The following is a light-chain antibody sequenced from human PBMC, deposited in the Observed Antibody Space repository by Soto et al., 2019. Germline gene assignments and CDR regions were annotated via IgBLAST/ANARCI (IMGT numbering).Light chain of an antibody. V-gene: IGKV3-15*01. J-gene: IGKJ1*01. CDR1: QRVSSH. CDR3: QQYSDWPPT. Sequence: EILMTQSPATLSVSPGERVTLSCRASQRVSSHLAWYQQEPGQAPRLLIYGASTRATGIPARFSGRGSGTEFTHTITGLQSEDFTVYLCQQYSDWPPTFGQGTKVEI. CDR2: GAS.